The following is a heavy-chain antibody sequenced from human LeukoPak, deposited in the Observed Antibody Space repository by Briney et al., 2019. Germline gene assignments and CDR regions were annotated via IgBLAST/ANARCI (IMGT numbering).Heavy chain of an antibody. D-gene: IGHD6-6*01. Sequence: ASVKVSCKASGYTFTSYDINWVRQAPGQGLEWMGWINPNSGGTNYAQKFQGRVTMTRDTSISTAYMELSRLRSDDTAVYYCARAGKTYSSSSAAFDIWGQGTMVTVSS. CDR3: ARAGKTYSSSSAAFDI. CDR1: GYTFTSYD. V-gene: IGHV1-2*02. J-gene: IGHJ3*02. CDR2: INPNSGGT.